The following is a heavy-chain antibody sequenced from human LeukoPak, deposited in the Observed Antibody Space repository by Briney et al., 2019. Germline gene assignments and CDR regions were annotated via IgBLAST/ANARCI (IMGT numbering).Heavy chain of an antibody. D-gene: IGHD3-10*01. CDR3: ARHTYYYGSGSRTDDAFDI. CDR2: IDPSDSYT. V-gene: IGHV5-10-1*01. J-gene: IGHJ3*02. CDR1: GYSFTSYW. Sequence: GESLKISCKGSGYSFTSYWISWVRQMPGKGLEWMGRIDPSDSYTNYSPSFQGHVTISADKSISTAYLQWSSLKASDAAMYYCARHTYYYGSGSRTDDAFDIWGQGTMVTVSS.